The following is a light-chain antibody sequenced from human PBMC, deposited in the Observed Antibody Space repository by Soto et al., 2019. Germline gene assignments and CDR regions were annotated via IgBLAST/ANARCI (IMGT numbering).Light chain of an antibody. V-gene: IGLV4-60*02. J-gene: IGLJ3*02. CDR1: NGHSSNI. CDR2: LESSGSY. CDR3: ETWGSNTRV. Sequence: QLVLTQSSSASASLGSSVKLTCTLSNGHSSNIIAWLQQQPGKAPRYLMKLESSGSYNKGSGVPDRFSGSSSGADRYLTISNLQFEDEADYYCETWGSNTRVFGGGTKLTVL.